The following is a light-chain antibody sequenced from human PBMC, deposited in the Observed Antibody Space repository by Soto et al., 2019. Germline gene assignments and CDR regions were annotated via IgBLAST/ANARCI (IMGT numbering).Light chain of an antibody. V-gene: IGLV2-8*01. J-gene: IGLJ2*01. Sequence: QSALTQPPSASGSPGQSVTIPCTGTSSDVGGYNSVSWYQQHPGKVPKLMIYEVSKRPSGVPDRFSGSKSGNTASLTVSGLQAEDEADYYCSSYAGSKNLVFGGGTKLTVL. CDR1: SSDVGGYNS. CDR3: SSYAGSKNLV. CDR2: EVS.